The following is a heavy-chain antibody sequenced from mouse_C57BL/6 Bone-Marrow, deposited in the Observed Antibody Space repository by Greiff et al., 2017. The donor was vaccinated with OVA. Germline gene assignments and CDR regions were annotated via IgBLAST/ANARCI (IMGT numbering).Heavy chain of an antibody. CDR1: GYTFTSYG. CDR3: ARRSSGYDAMDY. V-gene: IGHV1-81*01. CDR2: IYPRSGNT. Sequence: QVQLKQYGAELARPGASVKLSCKASGYTFTSYGISWVKQRTGQGLEWIGEIYPRSGNTYYNEKFKGKATLTADKSSSTAYMELRSLTSEDSAVYFCARRSSGYDAMDYWGQGTSVTVSS. J-gene: IGHJ4*01. D-gene: IGHD3-2*02.